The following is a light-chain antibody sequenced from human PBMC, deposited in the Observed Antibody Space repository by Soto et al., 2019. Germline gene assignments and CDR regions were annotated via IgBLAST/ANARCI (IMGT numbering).Light chain of an antibody. V-gene: IGKV3-20*01. J-gene: IGKJ5*01. Sequence: ETVLTQSPCTLSLSPGARATLSCRASQSVGYSLAWYQQRPGQAPTLLISDASTRAPGIPDRFSGSGSGTDFTLTISRLQPEDYALYYCQQYGPSLITFGQGTRLE. CDR1: QSVGYS. CDR2: DAS. CDR3: QQYGPSLIT.